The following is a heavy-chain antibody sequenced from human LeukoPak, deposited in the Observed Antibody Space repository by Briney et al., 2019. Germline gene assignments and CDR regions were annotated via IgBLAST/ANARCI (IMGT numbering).Heavy chain of an antibody. J-gene: IGHJ4*02. CDR3: ARGTHPYESYFDY. D-gene: IGHD5-12*01. V-gene: IGHV4-4*07. CDR2: IYTSGST. Sequence: SETLSLTCTVSGGSICSYYWSWIRQPAGKGLEWIGRIYTSGSTNYNPSLKSRVTMSVDTSKNQFSLKLSSVTAADTAVYYCARGTHPYESYFDYWGQGTLVTVSS. CDR1: GGSICSYY.